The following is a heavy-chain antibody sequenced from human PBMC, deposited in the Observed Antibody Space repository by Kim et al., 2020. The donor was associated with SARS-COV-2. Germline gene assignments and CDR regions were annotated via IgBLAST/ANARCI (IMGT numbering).Heavy chain of an antibody. Sequence: SVKVSCKASGGTFSSYAISWVRQAPGQGLEWMGGIIPIFGTANYAQKFQGRVTITADESTSTAYMELSSLRSEDTAVYYCAREGYRDGYNSHPTNPFDYWGQGTLVTVSS. CDR3: AREGYRDGYNSHPTNPFDY. V-gene: IGHV1-69*13. J-gene: IGHJ4*02. CDR2: IIPIFGTA. D-gene: IGHD5-12*01. CDR1: GGTFSSYA.